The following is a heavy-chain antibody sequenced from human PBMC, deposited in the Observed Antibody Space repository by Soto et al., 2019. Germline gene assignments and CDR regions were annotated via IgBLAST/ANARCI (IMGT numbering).Heavy chain of an antibody. CDR2: IFYSGST. D-gene: IGHD2-8*01. J-gene: IGHJ4*02. Sequence: WETLSLTCTFSLVSISSYSFYCGWFRQPPGKGLEWIGTIFYSGSTYYNPSLESRVTMSVDTSKSQFSLRLSSVTAADTAVYFCARLRTRVAENGLFDSWSQETLVTVSS. V-gene: IGHV4-39*01. CDR3: ARLRTRVAENGLFDS. CDR1: LVSISSYSFY.